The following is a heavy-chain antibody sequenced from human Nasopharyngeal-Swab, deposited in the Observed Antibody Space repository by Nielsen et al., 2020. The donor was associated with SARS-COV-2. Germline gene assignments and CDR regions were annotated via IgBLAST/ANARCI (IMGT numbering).Heavy chain of an antibody. V-gene: IGHV3-11*04. J-gene: IGHJ4*02. CDR3: ARVGQQRLKY. CDR1: GFTFSDYY. CDR2: ISISGSTI. Sequence: GEALKISCAASGFTFSDYYMSWIRQAPGKGLEWVSYISISGSTIYYADSVKGRFTISRDNAKNSLYLQMNSLRAEDTAVYYCARVGQQRLKYWGQGTLVTVSS. D-gene: IGHD6-13*01.